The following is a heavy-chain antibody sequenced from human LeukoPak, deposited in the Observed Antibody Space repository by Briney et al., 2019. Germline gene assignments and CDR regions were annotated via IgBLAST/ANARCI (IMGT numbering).Heavy chain of an antibody. J-gene: IGHJ4*02. CDR1: GFTFSSYA. CDR3: AKFMVTYYGSGSWSYFDY. CDR2: ISGSGGST. Sequence: PGGSLRLSCAASGFTFSSYAMSWVRQAPGKGLEWVSAISGSGGSTYYADSVKGRFTISRGNSKNTLYLQMNSLRAEDTAVYYCAKFMVTYYGSGSWSYFDYWGQGTLVTVSS. V-gene: IGHV3-23*01. D-gene: IGHD3-10*01.